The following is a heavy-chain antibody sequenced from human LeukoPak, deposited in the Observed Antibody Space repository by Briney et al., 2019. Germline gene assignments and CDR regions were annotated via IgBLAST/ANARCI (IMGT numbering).Heavy chain of an antibody. CDR3: AKVATVTNQYYFDY. CDR1: GASIITYY. CDR2: ISYSGST. V-gene: IGHV4-59*01. J-gene: IGHJ4*02. Sequence: SETLSLTCTVSGASIITYYWSWIRQPPGKGLEWIGYISYSGSTNYNPSLKSRVTISVDTSQNQFSLKLTSVTAADTAVCYCAKVATVTNQYYFDYWGRGTLVTVSS. D-gene: IGHD4-17*01.